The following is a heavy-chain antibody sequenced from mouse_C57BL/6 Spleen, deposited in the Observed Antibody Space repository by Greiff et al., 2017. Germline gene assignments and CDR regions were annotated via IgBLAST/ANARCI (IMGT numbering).Heavy chain of an antibody. Sequence: EVHLVESGGGLVQPGGSLSLSCAASGFTFTDYYMSWVRQPPGKALEWLGFIRNKANGYTTEYSASVKGRFTISRDNSQSIIYLQMNALRAEDSATYYCARAGSSPYFDYWGQGTTLTVSS. V-gene: IGHV7-3*01. CDR3: ARAGSSPYFDY. CDR1: GFTFTDYY. J-gene: IGHJ2*01. CDR2: IRNKANGYTT. D-gene: IGHD4-1*01.